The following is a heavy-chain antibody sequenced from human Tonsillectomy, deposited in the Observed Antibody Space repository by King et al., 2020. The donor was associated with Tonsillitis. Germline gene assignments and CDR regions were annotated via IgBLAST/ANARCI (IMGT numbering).Heavy chain of an antibody. J-gene: IGHJ6*03. CDR2: IYDSGST. D-gene: IGHD3/OR15-3a*01. V-gene: IGHV4-31*03. CDR3: AGWGVYNYDFDYFYYMDV. Sequence: QLQESGPGLVKPSQTLALTCTVSGGSISSGGYYWSWIRQHPGKGLEWIGHIYDSGSTYYNPSLKSRVTISVDTSKNQVSLNLSSVTAADTAIFYCAGWGVYNYDFDYFYYMDVWGKGTTVTVSS. CDR1: GGSISSGGYY.